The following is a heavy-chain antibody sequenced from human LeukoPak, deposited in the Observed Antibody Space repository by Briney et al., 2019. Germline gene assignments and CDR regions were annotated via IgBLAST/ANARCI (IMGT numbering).Heavy chain of an antibody. V-gene: IGHV3-30*18. J-gene: IGHJ3*01. CDR3: ANFDGSSRAFHL. Sequence: GGSLRLSCAASGFTFSNFNMHRVRQAPGKGLEWVAAVLYDGSKKFYSDSVKGRFSIYRDNSNYSLFVQMHSLRPDDTAVYYCANFDGSSRAFHLWGQGTMVTVSS. D-gene: IGHD6-13*01. CDR1: GFTFSNFN. CDR2: VLYDGSKK.